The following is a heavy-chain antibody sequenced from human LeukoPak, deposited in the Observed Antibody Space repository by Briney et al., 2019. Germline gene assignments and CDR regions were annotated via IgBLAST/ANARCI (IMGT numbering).Heavy chain of an antibody. CDR2: IYYSGST. Sequence: PSETLSLTCTVSGGSISSSSYYWGWIRQPPGKGLEWIGSIYYSGSTYYNPSLKSRVTISVDTSKNQFSLKLSSVTAADTAVYYCARSQWELLSSRALELDYWGQGTLVTVSS. J-gene: IGHJ4*02. CDR1: GGSISSSSYY. CDR3: ARSQWELLSSRALELDY. D-gene: IGHD1-26*01. V-gene: IGHV4-39*07.